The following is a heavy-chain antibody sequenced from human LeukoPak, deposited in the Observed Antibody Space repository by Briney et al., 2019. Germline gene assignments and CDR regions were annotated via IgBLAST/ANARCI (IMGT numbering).Heavy chain of an antibody. CDR1: GGSISSGGYS. J-gene: IGHJ2*01. D-gene: IGHD1-14*01. Sequence: PSETLSLTCAVSGGSISSGGYSWSWIRQPPGKGLEWIGYIYHSGSTYYNPSLKSRVTISVDRSKNQFSLKLSSVTAADTAVYYCARNRWYFDLWGRGTLVTVSS. V-gene: IGHV4-30-2*01. CDR3: ARNRWYFDL. CDR2: IYHSGST.